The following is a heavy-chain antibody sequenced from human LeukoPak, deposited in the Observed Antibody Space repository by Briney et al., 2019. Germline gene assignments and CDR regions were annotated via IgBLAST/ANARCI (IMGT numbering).Heavy chain of an antibody. CDR1: GFTFTSYS. V-gene: IGHV3-23*01. Sequence: GGSLRLSCAASGFTFTSYSMNWVRQAPGKGLEWVSTISGGGGSTYYADSVKGRFTISRDNSKNTLYLQVNSLRAEDTAVYYCAKGGKWDVTPFDYWGQGTLDTVSS. CDR3: AKGGKWDVTPFDY. D-gene: IGHD1-26*01. CDR2: ISGGGGST. J-gene: IGHJ4*02.